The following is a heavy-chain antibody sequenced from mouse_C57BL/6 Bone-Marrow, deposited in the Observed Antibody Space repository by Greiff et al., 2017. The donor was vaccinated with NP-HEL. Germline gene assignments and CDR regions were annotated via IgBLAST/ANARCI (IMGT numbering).Heavy chain of an antibody. CDR3: TRRGSSYGFAY. CDR2: IRNKANNHAT. V-gene: IGHV6-6*01. J-gene: IGHJ3*01. D-gene: IGHD1-1*01. Sequence: EVHLVESGGGLVQPGGSMKLSCAASGFTFSDAWMDWVRQSPEKGLEWVAEIRNKANNHATYYAESVKGRFTISRDDSKSSVYLQMNSLRAEDTGIYYCTRRGSSYGFAYWGQGTLVTVSA. CDR1: GFTFSDAW.